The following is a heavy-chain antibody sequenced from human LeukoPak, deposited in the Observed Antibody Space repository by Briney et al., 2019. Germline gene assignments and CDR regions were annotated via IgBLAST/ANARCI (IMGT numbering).Heavy chain of an antibody. Sequence: GGSLRLSCAASGFTVSSNYMSWVRQAPGKGLEWVSVIYSGGSTYYADSVKGRFAIPRDNAKNSLYLQMNSLRAEDTAVFYCARNWRSIVATPGAFDIRGQGTMVTVSS. CDR3: ARNWRSIVATPGAFDI. CDR1: GFTVSSNY. D-gene: IGHD5-12*01. V-gene: IGHV3-66*01. J-gene: IGHJ3*02. CDR2: IYSGGST.